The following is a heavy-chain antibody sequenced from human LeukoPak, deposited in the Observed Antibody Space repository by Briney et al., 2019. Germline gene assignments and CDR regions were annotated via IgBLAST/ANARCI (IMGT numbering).Heavy chain of an antibody. V-gene: IGHV4-59*01. D-gene: IGHD3-22*01. CDR2: IYYSGST. CDR3: ARDPGGYLYDSSGHFDY. CDR1: GGSISSYY. Sequence: SETLSLTCTVSGGSISSYYWSWIRQPPGKGLEWIGYIYYSGSTNYNPSLKSRVTISVDTSKNQFSLKLSSVTAADTAVYYCARDPGGYLYDSSGHFDYWGQGTLVTVSS. J-gene: IGHJ4*02.